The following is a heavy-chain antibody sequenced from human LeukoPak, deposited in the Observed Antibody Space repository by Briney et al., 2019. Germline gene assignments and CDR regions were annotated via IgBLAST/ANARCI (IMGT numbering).Heavy chain of an antibody. CDR2: ISAYNGNT. V-gene: IGHV1-18*01. D-gene: IGHD3-3*01. CDR1: GYTFTSYG. J-gene: IGHJ6*02. Sequence: ASVKVSCKASGYTFTSYGISWVRQAPGQGLEWMGWISAYNGNTNYAQKLQGRVTMTTDTSTSTAYMELRSLRSDDTAVYYCARAYYDFWSGGMDVWGQGTTVTVSS. CDR3: ARAYYDFWSGGMDV.